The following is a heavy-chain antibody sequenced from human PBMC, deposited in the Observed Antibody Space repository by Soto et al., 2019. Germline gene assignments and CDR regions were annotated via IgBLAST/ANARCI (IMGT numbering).Heavy chain of an antibody. V-gene: IGHV3-74*01. D-gene: IGHD2-21*02. CDR2: IQSDGSSP. CDR3: ARGGDPDY. CDR1: GFTFNYYW. Sequence: EVQLVESGGGLVQPGGSLRLSCVASGFTFNYYWMHWVRQAPGKGLVWVSRIQSDGSSPDYVDSVKGRFTISRDNAKNTLYLQMNNLRAEDTAAYYCARGGDPDYWGQGTLVTVSS. J-gene: IGHJ4*02.